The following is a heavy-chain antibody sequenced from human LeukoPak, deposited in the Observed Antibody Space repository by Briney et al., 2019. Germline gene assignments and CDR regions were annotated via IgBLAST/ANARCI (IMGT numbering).Heavy chain of an antibody. CDR3: AKKYHIAVAGTFYFDY. D-gene: IGHD6-19*01. V-gene: IGHV3-23*01. Sequence: PGGSLRLSCAASGFTFSSYAMSWVRQAPGKGLEWVSAISGSGGSTYYADSVKGRFTISRDNSKTTLYLQMNRLSAEDTAVYYCAKKYHIAVAGTFYFDYWGQGTLVTVSS. CDR1: GFTFSSYA. CDR2: ISGSGGST. J-gene: IGHJ4*02.